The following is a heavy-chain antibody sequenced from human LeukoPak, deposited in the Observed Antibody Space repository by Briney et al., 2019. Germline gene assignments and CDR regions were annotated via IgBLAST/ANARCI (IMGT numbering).Heavy chain of an antibody. CDR2: IYHSGST. CDR1: GGSISSSNYY. CDR3: ASPSIGAFDI. J-gene: IGHJ3*02. D-gene: IGHD6-6*01. V-gene: IGHV4-39*01. Sequence: SETLSLTCTVSGGSISSSNYYWGWIRQPPGKGLEWIGSIYHSGSTYYNSPLKGRVTISVDTSKNQFSLKLSSVTAADTAVYYCASPSIGAFDIWGQGTMVTVSS.